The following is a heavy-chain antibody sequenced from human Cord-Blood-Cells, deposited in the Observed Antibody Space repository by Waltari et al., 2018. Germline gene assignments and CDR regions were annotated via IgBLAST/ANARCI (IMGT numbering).Heavy chain of an antibody. J-gene: IGHJ4*02. D-gene: IGHD6-13*01. Sequence: QVQLVQSGAEVKKPGASVKVSCKASGYTFTSYGTSGVRQAPGQGLEWMGWISAYNGNTNYAQKLQGRVTMTTDTSTSTAYMELRSLRSDDTAVYYCASLKYSSSWYYFDYWGQGTLVTVSS. CDR1: GYTFTSYG. CDR2: ISAYNGNT. CDR3: ASLKYSSSWYYFDY. V-gene: IGHV1-18*01.